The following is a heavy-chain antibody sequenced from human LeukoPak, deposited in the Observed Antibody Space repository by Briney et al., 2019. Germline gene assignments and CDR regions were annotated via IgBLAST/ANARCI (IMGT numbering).Heavy chain of an antibody. Sequence: SETPSLTCGVSGGSISSTNWWSWVRQPPGQGLEWIGGISLTGETNYNPSLNGRVTMSLDKSRNQLSLKLTSVTAADTAIYYCSRESGAFCPFGYWGQGTLVIVPP. CDR2: ISLTGET. CDR1: GGSISSTNW. V-gene: IGHV4-4*02. D-gene: IGHD1-26*01. J-gene: IGHJ4*02. CDR3: SRESGAFCPFGY.